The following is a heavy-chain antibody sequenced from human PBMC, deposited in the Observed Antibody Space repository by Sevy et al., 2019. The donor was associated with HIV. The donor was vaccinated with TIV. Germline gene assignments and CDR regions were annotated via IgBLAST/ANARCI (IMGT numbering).Heavy chain of an antibody. Sequence: GGSLRLSCSASGFRLNTYAMHWVRQAPGKGLEWVSVISSTGNFESYAASVKGRFTISKDNSKNTVSLQMNSLRPEDTAMYYCARAAAYTTKFHPLHWGQGTLVTVSS. CDR3: ARAAAYTTKFHPLH. J-gene: IGHJ4*02. V-gene: IGHV3-30*04. CDR2: ISSTGNFE. D-gene: IGHD1-1*01. CDR1: GFRLNTYA.